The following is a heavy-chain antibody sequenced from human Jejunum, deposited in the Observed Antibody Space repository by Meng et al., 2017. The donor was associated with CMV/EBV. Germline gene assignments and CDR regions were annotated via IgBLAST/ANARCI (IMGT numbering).Heavy chain of an antibody. D-gene: IGHD3-16*01. J-gene: IGHJ4*02. CDR2: IRSQDHGGTT. CDR1: GFTFGDYA. CDR3: TREGARDS. V-gene: IGHV3-49*04. Sequence: SCMASGFTFGDYAMSWVRRAPGKGLEWVGFIRSQDHGGTTEYGASVKGRFTISRDDSKSIAYLQMNSLKIEDTAVYYCTREGARDSWGQGTLVTVSS.